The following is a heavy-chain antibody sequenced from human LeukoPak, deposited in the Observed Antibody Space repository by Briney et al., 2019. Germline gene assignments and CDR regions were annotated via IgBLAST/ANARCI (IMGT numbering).Heavy chain of an antibody. CDR1: GYSFISCY. J-gene: IGHJ4*02. D-gene: IGHD4-23*01. V-gene: IGHV1-46*01. CDR3: ARGVYGGSAFDY. CDR2: INPSGGSP. Sequence: ASVKVSCKASGYSFISCYLHWVRQAPGQGLEWMAIINPSGGSPTYARRFQGRVIVTRDMSTSTVHMELGNLTSDDTAVYYCARGVYGGSAFDYWGQGTLVTVSS.